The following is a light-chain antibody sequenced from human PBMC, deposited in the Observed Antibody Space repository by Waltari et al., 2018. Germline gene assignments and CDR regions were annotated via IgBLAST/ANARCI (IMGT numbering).Light chain of an antibody. CDR2: WAS. CDR1: ESVLYSSNNKNH. Sequence: ERATINCKTSESVLYSSNNKNHLAWYQQKPGQPPKLLIYWASTRESGVPERFSGSGSETDFTLTVTSLQAEDVAVYYCQQYYNTPLTFGGGTKVEIK. CDR3: QQYYNTPLT. V-gene: IGKV4-1*01. J-gene: IGKJ4*01.